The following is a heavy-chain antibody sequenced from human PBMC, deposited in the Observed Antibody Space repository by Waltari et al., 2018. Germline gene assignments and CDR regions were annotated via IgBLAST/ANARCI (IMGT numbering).Heavy chain of an antibody. CDR3: AREVILLSTVYYYYGMDV. V-gene: IGHV1-2*06. CDR1: GYTFTGYY. D-gene: IGHD3-10*01. Sequence: QVQLVQSGAEVKKPGASVKVSCKASGYTFTGYYMHWVRQAPGQGLEWMGRINPNSGGTNYAKKFQGRVTMTRDTSISTAYMGLSRLRSDDTAVYYCAREVILLSTVYYYYGMDVWGQGTTVIVSS. CDR2: INPNSGGT. J-gene: IGHJ6*02.